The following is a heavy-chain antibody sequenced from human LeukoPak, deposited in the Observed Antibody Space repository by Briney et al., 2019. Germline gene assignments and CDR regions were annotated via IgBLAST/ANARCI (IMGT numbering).Heavy chain of an antibody. Sequence: SVKVSCKASGGTFSSYAISWVRQAPGQGLEWMGGIIPIFGTANYAQKFQGRVTITADESTSTAYMELSSLRSEDTAVYYCARGSRFGELLIANWFDPWGQGTLVTVSS. CDR3: ARGSRFGELLIANWFDP. CDR2: IIPIFGTA. V-gene: IGHV1-69*13. CDR1: GGTFSSYA. J-gene: IGHJ5*02. D-gene: IGHD3-10*01.